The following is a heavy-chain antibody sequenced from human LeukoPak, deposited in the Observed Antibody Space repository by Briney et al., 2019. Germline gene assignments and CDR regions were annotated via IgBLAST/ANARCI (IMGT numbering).Heavy chain of an antibody. CDR1: GGTFSSYA. V-gene: IGHV1-69*13. CDR3: ARLPRIAAAAHYYYYYYMDV. J-gene: IGHJ6*03. CDR2: IIPIFGTA. D-gene: IGHD6-13*01. Sequence: SVKVSCKASGGTFSSYAISWVRQAPGQGLEWMGGIIPIFGTANYAQKFQGRVTITADESTSTAYMELSSLRSEDTAVYYCARLPRIAAAAHYYYYYYMDVWGKGTTVTVSS.